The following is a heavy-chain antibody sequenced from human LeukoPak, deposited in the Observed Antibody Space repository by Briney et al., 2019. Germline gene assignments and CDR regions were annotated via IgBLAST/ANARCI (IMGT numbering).Heavy chain of an antibody. Sequence: QTGRSLRLSCAGSGFTFGGYGMHWFRQTPGKGLEWVAVIAYDGSRAFYADSVKGRFTISRDNSKNTMSVQMDDLRAEDTAVYYCTRYNNAHFDYWAQGTLVTVSS. CDR2: IAYDGSRA. CDR3: TRYNNAHFDY. J-gene: IGHJ4*02. V-gene: IGHV3-33*01. D-gene: IGHD1-14*01. CDR1: GFTFGGYG.